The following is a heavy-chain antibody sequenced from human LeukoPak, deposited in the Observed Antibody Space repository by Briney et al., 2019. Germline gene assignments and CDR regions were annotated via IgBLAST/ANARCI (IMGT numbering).Heavy chain of an antibody. J-gene: IGHJ6*03. Sequence: GASVKVSCKASGYSFTSYYMHWVRQAPGQGLEWMGWINPDSGGTNYAQKFQGRVTMTSDTSITTAYMELSRLSSDDTALYYCASGYSDYADYYNYYMDVWGKGTTVTVSS. V-gene: IGHV1-2*02. CDR2: INPDSGGT. CDR1: GYSFTSYY. D-gene: IGHD4-11*01. CDR3: ASGYSDYADYYNYYMDV.